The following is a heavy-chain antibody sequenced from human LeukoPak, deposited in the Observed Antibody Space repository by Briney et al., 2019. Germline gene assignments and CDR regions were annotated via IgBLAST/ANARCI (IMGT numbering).Heavy chain of an antibody. J-gene: IGHJ3*02. CDR1: GGSISSSSYY. V-gene: IGHV4-39*01. CDR2: IYYSGST. Sequence: SETLSLTCTVSGGSISSSSYYWGWIRQPPGKGLEWIGSIYYSGSTYYNPSLKSRVTISVDTSKNQFSLKLSSVTAADTAVYYCANNLEMATITPELRAFDIWGQGTMVTVSS. CDR3: ANNLEMATITPELRAFDI. D-gene: IGHD5-24*01.